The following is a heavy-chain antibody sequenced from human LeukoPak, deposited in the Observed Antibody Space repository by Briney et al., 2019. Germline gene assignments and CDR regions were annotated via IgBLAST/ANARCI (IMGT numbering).Heavy chain of an antibody. CDR1: GGSVSSGNYY. V-gene: IGHV4-61*01. CDR3: ARAPGVRFLEWLFDY. CDR2: RHYSGST. J-gene: IGHJ4*02. D-gene: IGHD3-3*01. Sequence: SETLSLTCTVSGGSVSSGNYYWSWIRQPPGKGLEWIGYRHYSGSTNYNPSLKSRVTISVDTSKNQFSLKLSSVTAADTAVYYCARAPGVRFLEWLFDYWGQGTLVTVSS.